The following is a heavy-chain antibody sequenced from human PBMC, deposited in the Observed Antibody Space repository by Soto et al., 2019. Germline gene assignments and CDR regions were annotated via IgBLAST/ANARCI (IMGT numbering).Heavy chain of an antibody. D-gene: IGHD2-15*01. CDR3: ARDRTYCSGGSCNYVDY. J-gene: IGHJ4*02. Sequence: GASGEDSCKASGYTFTRYAMHWGRQAPGQRLEWMGWINAGNGNTKYSQKFQGRVIINRDTSASTAYMELSSLRSEDTAVYYCARDRTYCSGGSCNYVDYWGQGTLVTVSS. V-gene: IGHV1-3*01. CDR2: INAGNGNT. CDR1: GYTFTRYA.